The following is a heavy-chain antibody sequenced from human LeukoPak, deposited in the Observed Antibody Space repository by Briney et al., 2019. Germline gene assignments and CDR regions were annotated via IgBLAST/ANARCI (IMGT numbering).Heavy chain of an antibody. CDR3: ARQRASAWHADY. V-gene: IGHV5-51*01. CDR2: ICPAGSDT. J-gene: IGHJ4*02. CDR1: GYSFSTSW. D-gene: IGHD6-19*01. Sequence: GESLRISCRGSGYSFSTSWIAWVRQMPGKGLEGMGIICPAGSDTRYSPSFKGQVTISADKSIDTADLHWSRLKASDTAIYYCARQRASAWHADYWGQGTLVTVSS.